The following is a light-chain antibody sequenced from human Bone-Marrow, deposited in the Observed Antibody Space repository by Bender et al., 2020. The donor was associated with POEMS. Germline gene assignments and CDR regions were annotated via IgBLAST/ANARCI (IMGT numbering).Light chain of an antibody. CDR2: EVT. CDR1: NSDVGSYNL. J-gene: IGLJ1*01. V-gene: IGLV2-14*02. Sequence: QSALTQPASVSGSPGQSITISCTGTNSDVGSYNLVSWYQHHPDKAPKLIIFEVTKRPSGVSNRFSGSKSGNTASLTISGLQAEDEADYYCSSYTISSTLYVFGTGTKVTVL. CDR3: SSYTISSTLYV.